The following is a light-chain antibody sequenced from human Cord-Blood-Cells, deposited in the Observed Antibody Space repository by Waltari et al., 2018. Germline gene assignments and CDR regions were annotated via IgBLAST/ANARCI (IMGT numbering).Light chain of an antibody. CDR3: QQYGSSPRYT. J-gene: IGKJ2*01. CDR1: QSVSSSY. V-gene: IGKV3-20*01. Sequence: EIVLTQSPGTLSLSPGERATLSCRASQSVSSSYFAWYQQKPGQAPRLLSYGASGRATGIPDRCSGSGSGTDFTRTSSRLEPEDLAVYYCQQYGSSPRYTFGQGTKLEIK. CDR2: GAS.